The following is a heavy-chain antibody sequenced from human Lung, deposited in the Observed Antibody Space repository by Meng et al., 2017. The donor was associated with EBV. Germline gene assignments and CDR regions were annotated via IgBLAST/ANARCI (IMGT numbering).Heavy chain of an antibody. CDR2: NSTYNDNP. CDR1: GYTFSTYG. Sequence: PRSLAKVSGKASGYTFSTYGFTCVRQAPGQGLGWLGWNSTYNDNPKYAQKVQGRVTMTADTSTSTAYMELRSLTSDDTAVYYCARDLWPHIVVVTAPSEFWGQGTLVTVSS. D-gene: IGHD2-21*02. CDR3: ARDLWPHIVVVTAPSEF. V-gene: IGHV1-18*01. J-gene: IGHJ4*02.